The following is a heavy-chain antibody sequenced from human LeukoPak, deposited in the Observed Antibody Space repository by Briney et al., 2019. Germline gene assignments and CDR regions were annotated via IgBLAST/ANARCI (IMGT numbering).Heavy chain of an antibody. CDR2: INHSGST. V-gene: IGHV4-34*01. Sequence: PSETLSLTCAVYGVSFSGYYWSWIRQPPGKGLEWIGEINHSGSTNYNPSLKSRVTISVDTSKNQFSLKLSSVTAADAAVYYCARSREDAVFDYWGQGTLVTVSS. D-gene: IGHD6-19*01. J-gene: IGHJ4*02. CDR3: ARSREDAVFDY. CDR1: GVSFSGYY.